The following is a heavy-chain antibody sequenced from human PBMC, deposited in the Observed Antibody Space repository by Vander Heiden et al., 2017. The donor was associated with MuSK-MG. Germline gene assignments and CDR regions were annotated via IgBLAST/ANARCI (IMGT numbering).Heavy chain of an antibody. V-gene: IGHV4-4*07. CDR1: GASLSDYY. CDR2: ISTTGSS. J-gene: IGHJ3*02. CDR3: ARDRGGSSGWYSVSDI. D-gene: IGHD6-19*01. Sequence: QVQLQESGPGLVKPSETLSLTCTVSGASLSDYYWTWVRQPAGEGLEWIGRISTTGSSNYNPSLKSRVTMSVDTYKNQFSLRLTSVTAADTAVYYCARDRGGSSGWYSVSDIWGQGTMITVSS.